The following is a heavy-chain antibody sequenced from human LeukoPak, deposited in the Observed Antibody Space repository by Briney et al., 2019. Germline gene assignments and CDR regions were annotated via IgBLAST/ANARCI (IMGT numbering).Heavy chain of an antibody. CDR1: GGSFSGYY. V-gene: IGHV4-34*01. CDR2: INHSGST. Sequence: SETLSLTCAVYGGSFSGYYWSWLRQPPGKGLEWIGEINHSGSTSYNPSLKSRVTISVDTSKNQFSLKLSSVTAADTAVYYCARAKYYYDSSGYYGDYFDYWGQGTLVTVSS. J-gene: IGHJ4*02. D-gene: IGHD3-22*01. CDR3: ARAKYYYDSSGYYGDYFDY.